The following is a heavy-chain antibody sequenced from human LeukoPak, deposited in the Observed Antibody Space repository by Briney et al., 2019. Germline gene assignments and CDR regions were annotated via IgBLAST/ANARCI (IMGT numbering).Heavy chain of an antibody. J-gene: IGHJ2*01. V-gene: IGHV4-61*01. Sequence: SETLSLTCTVSGGSVSSGSYYWTWIRQPPGKGLEWSGYIYYSGSTNYNPSLKSRVTISVDTSKNQFSLKLSSVTAADAALYYCARDTTYCSGTSSYRGYFDLWGRGTLVTVSS. CDR2: IYYSGST. CDR1: GGSVSSGSYY. CDR3: ARDTTYCSGTSSYRGYFDL. D-gene: IGHD2-2*01.